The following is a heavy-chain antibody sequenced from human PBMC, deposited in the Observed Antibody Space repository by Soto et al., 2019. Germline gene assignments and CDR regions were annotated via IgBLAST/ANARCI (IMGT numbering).Heavy chain of an antibody. D-gene: IGHD3-3*01. V-gene: IGHV4-31*03. CDR2: IYYSGST. J-gene: IGHJ6*02. CDR3: ERVGYDFCNYRMDV. Sequence: SETLSLTCTVSGGSISSGGYYWSWIRQHPGRGLEWIGYIYYSGSTYYNPSLKSRVTISVDTSKNQFSLKLSSVTAADTAVYYCERVGYDFCNYRMDVCGRGTRVRVYS. CDR1: GGSISSGGYY.